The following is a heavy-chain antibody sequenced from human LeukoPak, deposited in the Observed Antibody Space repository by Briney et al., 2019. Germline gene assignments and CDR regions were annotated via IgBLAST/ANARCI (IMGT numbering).Heavy chain of an antibody. CDR1: GFTFSSYA. V-gene: IGHV3-23*01. J-gene: IGHJ4*02. CDR3: AKDMTTVTYTSDY. CDR2: ISGSGGST. D-gene: IGHD4-17*01. Sequence: AGGSLRLSCAASGFTFSSYAMSWVRQAPGKGLEGVSAISGSGGSTYYADSVKGRFTISRDNSKNTLYLQMNSLRAEDTAVYYCAKDMTTVTYTSDYWGQGPLVTVSS.